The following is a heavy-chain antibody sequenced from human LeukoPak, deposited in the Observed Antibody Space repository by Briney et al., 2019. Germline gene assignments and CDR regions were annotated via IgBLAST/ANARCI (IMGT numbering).Heavy chain of an antibody. D-gene: IGHD3-16*02. CDR1: GYTLTELS. CDR3: ATVRVWGSYRYNWFDP. CDR2: FDPEDGET. J-gene: IGHJ5*02. V-gene: IGHV1-24*01. Sequence: ASVKVSCEVSGYTLTELSMHWVRQAPGKGLEWMGGFDPEDGETIYAQKFQGRVTMTEDTSTDTAYMELSSLRSEDTAVYYCATVRVWGSYRYNWFDPWGQGTLVTVSS.